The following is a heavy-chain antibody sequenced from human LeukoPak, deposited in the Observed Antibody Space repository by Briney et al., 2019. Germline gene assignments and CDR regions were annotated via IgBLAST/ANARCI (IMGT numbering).Heavy chain of an antibody. CDR1: GFNFGSYV. D-gene: IGHD4/OR15-4a*01. Sequence: GGSLRLSCVGTGFNFGSYVMSWVRQAPGKGLEWVSFIYSGGSTYYADSVKGRFTISRDNSKNTLYLQMNSLRADDTAVYYCARRAGAYSHPYDYWGQGTLVTVSS. J-gene: IGHJ4*02. CDR2: IYSGGST. CDR3: ARRAGAYSHPYDY. V-gene: IGHV3-53*01.